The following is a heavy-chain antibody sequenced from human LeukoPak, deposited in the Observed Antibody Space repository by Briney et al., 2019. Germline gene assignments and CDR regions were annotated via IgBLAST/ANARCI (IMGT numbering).Heavy chain of an antibody. D-gene: IGHD3-3*01. V-gene: IGHV4-34*01. Sequence: PSETLSLTCAVDGGSFSGYYCSWIRQPPGKGLEWIGEINHSGSTNYNPSLRSRVTISVDTSQNQFSLKMRYVTAEAKAVYYCARGLRYDFWSGSNVRERSDPWGQGPLVTVSS. CDR3: ARGLRYDFWSGSNVRERSDP. CDR1: GGSFSGYY. J-gene: IGHJ5*02. CDR2: INHSGST.